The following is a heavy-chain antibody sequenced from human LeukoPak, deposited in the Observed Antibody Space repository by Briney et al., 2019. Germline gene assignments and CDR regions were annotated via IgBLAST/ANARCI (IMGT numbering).Heavy chain of an antibody. J-gene: IGHJ4*02. D-gene: IGHD3-22*01. Sequence: ASVKISCKASGYTFTSYDINWVRQATGQGLEWMGWMNPNSGNTGYAQKFQGRVTMTRNTSISTAYMELSSLRSEDTAVYYCARLGVYYDSSGYYYDYWGQGTLVTVSS. CDR2: MNPNSGNT. CDR3: ARLGVYYDSSGYYYDY. V-gene: IGHV1-8*01. CDR1: GYTFTSYD.